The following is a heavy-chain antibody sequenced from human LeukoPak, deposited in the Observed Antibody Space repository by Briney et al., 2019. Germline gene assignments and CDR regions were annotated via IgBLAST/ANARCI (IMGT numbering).Heavy chain of an antibody. J-gene: IGHJ4*02. CDR3: AKVVYDYGDYVPFDY. V-gene: IGHV3-23*01. CDR1: GFTFSSYA. CDR2: ISGSGGST. Sequence: GGSLRLSCAASGFTFSSYAMSWVRQAPGKGLEWVSAISGSGGSTYYADSVKGRFIISRDNSKNTLYLQMNSLRAEDTAVYYCAKVVYDYGDYVPFDYWGQGTLVTVSS. D-gene: IGHD4-17*01.